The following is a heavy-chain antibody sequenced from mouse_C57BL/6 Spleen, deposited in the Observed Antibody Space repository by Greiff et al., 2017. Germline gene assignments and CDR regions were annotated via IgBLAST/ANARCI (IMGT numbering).Heavy chain of an antibody. Sequence: VQLQQSGGGLVKPGGSLKLSCAASGFTFSDYGMHWVRQAPEKGLEWVAYISSGRSTIYYADTVKGRFTISRDNAKNTLFLQMTSLRSEDTAMYYCARPNCAYWGQGTLVTVSA. J-gene: IGHJ3*01. CDR3: ARPNCAY. D-gene: IGHD4-1*01. CDR2: ISSGRSTI. V-gene: IGHV5-17*01. CDR1: GFTFSDYG.